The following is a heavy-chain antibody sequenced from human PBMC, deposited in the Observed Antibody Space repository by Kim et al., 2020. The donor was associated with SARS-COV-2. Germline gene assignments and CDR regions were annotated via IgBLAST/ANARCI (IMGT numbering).Heavy chain of an antibody. CDR3: ARRTNYDSSGYYYYYGMVV. J-gene: IGHJ6*02. D-gene: IGHD3-22*01. CDR2: IIPIFGTA. V-gene: IGHV1-69*13. CDR1: GGTFSSYA. Sequence: SVKVSCKASGGTFSSYAISWVRQAPGQGLEWMGGIIPIFGTANYAQKFQGRVTITADESTSTAYMELSSLRFEDTAVYYCARRTNYDSSGYYYYYGMVVWGQGSTVTVSS.